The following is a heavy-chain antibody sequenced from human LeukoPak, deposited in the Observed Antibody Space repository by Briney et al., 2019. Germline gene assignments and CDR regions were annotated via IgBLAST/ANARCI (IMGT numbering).Heavy chain of an antibody. CDR1: GFTFSSYS. Sequence: PGGSLRLSCAASGFTFSSYSMNWVRQAPRKGLEWVSSISSSSSYIYYADSVKGRFTISRDNSKNTLYLQMNSLRAEDTAVYYCARGGSSSHDYWGQGTLVTVSS. CDR2: ISSSSSYI. V-gene: IGHV3-21*01. D-gene: IGHD6-13*01. J-gene: IGHJ4*02. CDR3: ARGGSSSHDY.